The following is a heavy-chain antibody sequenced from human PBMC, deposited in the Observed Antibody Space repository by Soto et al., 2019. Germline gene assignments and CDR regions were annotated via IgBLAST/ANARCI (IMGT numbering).Heavy chain of an antibody. J-gene: IGHJ4*02. D-gene: IGHD3-9*01. CDR2: IYYSGYT. CDR1: GGSISSGDYY. Sequence: QVQLQGSGPGLVKPSQTLSLTCTVSGGSISSGDYYWTWIRQPPGKGLEWIGYIYYSGYTYYNPSLKSRITISVDTSKNQFSLKLTSVTAADTAVYFCARGGNGYHILTGFSSHYWGQGTLVTVSS. CDR3: ARGGNGYHILTGFSSHY. V-gene: IGHV4-30-4*01.